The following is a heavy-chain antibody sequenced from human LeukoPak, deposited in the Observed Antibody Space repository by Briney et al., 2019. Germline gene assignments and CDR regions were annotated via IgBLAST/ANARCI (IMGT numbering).Heavy chain of an antibody. CDR3: TTDYGYSSAQNDAFDI. V-gene: IGHV3-15*01. J-gene: IGHJ3*02. D-gene: IGHD6-25*01. CDR1: GFTFSNAW. Sequence: AGGSFRLSCAASGFTFSNAWISWVRQAPGKGLEGVGRIKSKTDGGTTDYAAPVKGRFTISRDDSKNTLYLQMNSLKTEDTAVYYCTTDYGYSSAQNDAFDIWGQGTMVTVSS. CDR2: IKSKTDGGTT.